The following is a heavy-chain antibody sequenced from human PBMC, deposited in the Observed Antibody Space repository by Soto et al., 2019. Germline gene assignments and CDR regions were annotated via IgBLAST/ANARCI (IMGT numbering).Heavy chain of an antibody. J-gene: IGHJ4*02. D-gene: IGHD6-19*01. V-gene: IGHV1-69*08. CDR3: ARDREQWPLVY. Sequence: QVQLVQSGAEVKKPGSSVKVSCKASGGTFSSYTISWVRQAPGQGLEWMGRIIPILGIANYAQKFQGRVTITADKSTSKAYMELSSLRSEDTVVYYCARDREQWPLVYWGKGTLVTVSS. CDR1: GGTFSSYT. CDR2: IIPILGIA.